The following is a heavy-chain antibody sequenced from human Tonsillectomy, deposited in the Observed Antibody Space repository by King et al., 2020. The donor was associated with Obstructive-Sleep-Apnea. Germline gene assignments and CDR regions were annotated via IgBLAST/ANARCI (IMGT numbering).Heavy chain of an antibody. CDR2: IYYSGSP. CDR3: ASHPVSYYGSGSYYKNYYYYGMDV. Sequence: VQLQESGPGLVKPSQTLSLTCTVSGGSISSGGYYWSWIRQHPGKGLEWIGYIYYSGSPYYNPSLKIRVTISVDTSKNQFSLKLSSVTAADTAVYYCASHPVSYYGSGSYYKNYYYYGMDVWGQGTTVTVSS. J-gene: IGHJ6*02. D-gene: IGHD3-10*01. V-gene: IGHV4-31*03. CDR1: GGSISSGGYY.